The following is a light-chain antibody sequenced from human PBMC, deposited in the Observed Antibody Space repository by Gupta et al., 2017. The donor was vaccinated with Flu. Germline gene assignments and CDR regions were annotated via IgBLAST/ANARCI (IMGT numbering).Light chain of an antibody. V-gene: IGLV1-51*02. CDR2: ENN. CDR1: SSNIGNNY. J-gene: IGLJ2*01. CDR3: GTWDSSLSAGV. Sequence: QSVLTQPPSVSAAPGQKVTISCSGSSSNIGNNYVSWYQQIPGTAPKLLIYENNKRPSGIPDRFSGSKSGTSATLGITVLQTGDEADYYCGTWDSSLSAGVFGGGTKLTVL.